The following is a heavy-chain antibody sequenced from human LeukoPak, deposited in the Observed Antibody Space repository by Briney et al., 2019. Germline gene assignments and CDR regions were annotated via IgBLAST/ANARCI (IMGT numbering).Heavy chain of an antibody. J-gene: IGHJ4*02. V-gene: IGHV4-30-4*01. CDR3: ARWSRLGYCSGGSCSGGVDY. CDR1: DGSISSGDYY. Sequence: PSETLSLTCTVSDGSISSGDYYWSWIRQPPGKGLKWIGYIYYSGSTYYNPSLKSRVTISLDTSKNQFSLKLSSVTAADTAVYYCARWSRLGYCSGGSCSGGVDYWGQGTLVTVSS. CDR2: IYYSGST. D-gene: IGHD2-15*01.